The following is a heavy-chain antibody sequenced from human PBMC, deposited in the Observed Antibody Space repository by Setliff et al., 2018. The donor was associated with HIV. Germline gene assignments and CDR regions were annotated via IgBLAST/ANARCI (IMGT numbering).Heavy chain of an antibody. CDR1: GFTFSTFA. J-gene: IGHJ4*02. CDR3: AADPPSEVIDWPGGDN. V-gene: IGHV3-30*04. Sequence: PGGSLRLSCVASGFTFSTFAMHWVRQAPGKGLEWVSVISYDGSNKYYAVSVKGRFTISRDNSKNTLSLQMNSLRPEDTARYYCAADPPSEVIDWPGGDNWGQGTLVTVSS. CDR2: ISYDGSNK. D-gene: IGHD3-9*01.